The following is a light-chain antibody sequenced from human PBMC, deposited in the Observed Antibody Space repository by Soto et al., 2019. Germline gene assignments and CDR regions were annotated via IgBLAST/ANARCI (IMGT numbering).Light chain of an antibody. CDR2: EVS. CDR3: SSYAGSTNFEV. Sequence: QSVLTQPPSASGSPGQSVTISCTGTSSDFGGYNYVSWYQQHPGKAPKLMIYEVSKRPSGVPDRFSGSKSGNTASLTVSGLQAEDEADYYCSSYAGSTNFEVFGTGTKVTVL. V-gene: IGLV2-8*01. J-gene: IGLJ1*01. CDR1: SSDFGGYNY.